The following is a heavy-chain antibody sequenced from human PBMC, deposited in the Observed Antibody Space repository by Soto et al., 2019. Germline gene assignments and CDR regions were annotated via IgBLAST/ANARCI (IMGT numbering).Heavy chain of an antibody. Sequence: GGSLRLSCAASGFTFSTHAMHWVRQAPGKGLECVAIVSFDGSNKYYADSVKGRFTISRDNSKNTLYLQMSSLRAEDTAVYYCARDPTYSSGWSYYYYGMDVWGQRTTVTVSS. D-gene: IGHD6-19*01. J-gene: IGHJ6*02. CDR1: GFTFSTHA. CDR3: ARDPTYSSGWSYYYYGMDV. V-gene: IGHV3-30-3*01. CDR2: VSFDGSNK.